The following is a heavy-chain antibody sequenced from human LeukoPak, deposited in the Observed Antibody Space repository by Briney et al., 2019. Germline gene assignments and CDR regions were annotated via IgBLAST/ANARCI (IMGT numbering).Heavy chain of an antibody. CDR3: AKDMGGSGILTGYQNAFDI. CDR1: GFTFDDYA. D-gene: IGHD3-9*01. CDR2: IRWNSGSI. V-gene: IGHV3-9*01. Sequence: GGSLRLSCAATGFTFDDYAMHWVRQAPGKGLEWVSGIRWNSGSIGYADSVKGRFTISRDNAKNSLYLQMNSLRAEDTALYYCAKDMGGSGILTGYQNAFDIWSQGAMVTVSS. J-gene: IGHJ3*02.